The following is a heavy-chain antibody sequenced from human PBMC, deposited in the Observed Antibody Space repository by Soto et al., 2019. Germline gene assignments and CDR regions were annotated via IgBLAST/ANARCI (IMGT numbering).Heavy chain of an antibody. J-gene: IGHJ4*02. CDR1: GFTFSSYS. Sequence: NAGGSLRLSCAASGFTFSSYSMNWVRQAPGKGLEWVSSISNSSSYIYYADSVKGRFTISRDNAKNSLYLQMNSLRAEDTAVYYCARDITPVNRKIDYWGQGTLVTVSS. D-gene: IGHD1-20*01. CDR2: ISNSSSYI. CDR3: ARDITPVNRKIDY. V-gene: IGHV3-21*01.